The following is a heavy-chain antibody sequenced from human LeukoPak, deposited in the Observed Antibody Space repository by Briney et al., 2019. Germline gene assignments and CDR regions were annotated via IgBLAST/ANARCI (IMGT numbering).Heavy chain of an antibody. CDR1: GYTFTGYY. J-gene: IGHJ4*02. D-gene: IGHD1-26*01. CDR2: INPNSGGT. Sequence: GASVKVSCKASGYTFTGYYMHWVRQAPGQGLEWMGWINPNSGGTNYAQKFQGRVTMTRDTSISTAYMELSRLRSDDTAVYYCARDTFPGIVGATTHLRFLDFDYWGQGTLVTVSS. V-gene: IGHV1-2*02. CDR3: ARDTFPGIVGATTHLRFLDFDY.